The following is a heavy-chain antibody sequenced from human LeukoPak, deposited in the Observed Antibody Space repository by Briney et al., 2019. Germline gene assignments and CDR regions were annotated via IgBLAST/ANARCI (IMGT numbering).Heavy chain of an antibody. CDR1: GYTITSYY. D-gene: IGHD2-15*01. Sequence: ASVKVSCKASGYTITSYYMHWVRQAPGQGLEWMGIINPSGGSTSYAQKFQGRVTMTRDTSTSTVYMELSSLRSEDTAVYYCARFCSGGSCYRDAPDYYYYGMDVWGQGTTVTVSS. J-gene: IGHJ6*02. CDR3: ARFCSGGSCYRDAPDYYYYGMDV. CDR2: INPSGGST. V-gene: IGHV1-46*01.